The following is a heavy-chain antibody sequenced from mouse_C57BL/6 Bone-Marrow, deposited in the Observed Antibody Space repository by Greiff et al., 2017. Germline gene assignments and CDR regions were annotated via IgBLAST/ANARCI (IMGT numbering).Heavy chain of an antibody. J-gene: IGHJ1*03. CDR2: IWRGGST. V-gene: IGHV2-2*01. D-gene: IGHD2-5*01. CDR3: GRAYYSNYSYCYFDV. CDR1: GFSLTSYG. Sequence: QVQLKQSGPGLVQPSQSLSITCTVSGFSLTSYGVHWVRQSPGKGLEWLGVIWRGGSTDYNAALITRLSISKDNSKCQVSFKMNSLQAADTAIYYCGRAYYSNYSYCYFDVWGTGTSVTVSS.